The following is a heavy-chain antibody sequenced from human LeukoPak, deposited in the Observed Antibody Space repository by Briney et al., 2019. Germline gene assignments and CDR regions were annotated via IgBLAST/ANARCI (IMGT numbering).Heavy chain of an antibody. Sequence: GGSLRLSCAAPGFPFSSYSMNWVRQAPGKGLEWVSSISSSGRYIYYADSVKGRFTISRDSAKNSLYLQMNSLRAEDTAVYYCARSFCNSASCYYYYYSGMDVWGQGTAITVSS. CDR1: GFPFSSYS. CDR2: ISSSGRYI. J-gene: IGHJ6*02. CDR3: ARSFCNSASCYYYYYSGMDV. D-gene: IGHD2-2*01. V-gene: IGHV3-21*01.